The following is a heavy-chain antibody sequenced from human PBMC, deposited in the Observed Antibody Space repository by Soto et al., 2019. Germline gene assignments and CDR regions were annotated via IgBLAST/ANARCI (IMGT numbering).Heavy chain of an antibody. CDR3: ASSSLYCIDV. CDR1: GGSISSGYYY. CDR2: IYYSGNT. Sequence: PSETLSLTCSVSGGSISSGYYYWSWIRQPPGKGLEWIGNIYYSGNTYYNPSLKSRLIISIDTSKYQFSLKVGSVTAADTAVYYCASSSLYCIDVWGQGTMVTVSS. V-gene: IGHV4-30-4*01. J-gene: IGHJ6*02.